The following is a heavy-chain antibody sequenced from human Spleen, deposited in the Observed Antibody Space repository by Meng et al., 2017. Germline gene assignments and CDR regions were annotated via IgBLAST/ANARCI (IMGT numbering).Heavy chain of an antibody. CDR1: GFTFTDFA. J-gene: IGHJ4*02. D-gene: IGHD3-10*01. V-gene: IGHV3-23*01. CDR2: ISVSGDST. CDR3: AKPYGSGDFDY. Sequence: GESLKISCTASGFTFTDFAMSWVRQAPGKGLELVSSISVSGDSTKYADSVKGRFTISRDNSKNTLYLQMNSLRAEDTAVYFCAKPYGSGDFDYWGQGTLVTVSS.